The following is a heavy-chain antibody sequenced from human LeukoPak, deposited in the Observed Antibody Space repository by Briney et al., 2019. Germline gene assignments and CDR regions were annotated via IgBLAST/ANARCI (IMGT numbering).Heavy chain of an antibody. CDR3: ARAGFGVVISAQKKTSPDDAFDI. Sequence: ASVKVSCKASGYTFTGYYMHWVRQAPGQGLEWMGWINPNSGGTNYAQKFQARVTMTRDTSISTAYMELSRLRSDGTAVYYCARAGFGVVISAQKKTSPDDAFDIWGQGTMVTVSS. J-gene: IGHJ3*02. CDR1: GYTFTGYY. V-gene: IGHV1-2*02. D-gene: IGHD3-3*01. CDR2: INPNSGGT.